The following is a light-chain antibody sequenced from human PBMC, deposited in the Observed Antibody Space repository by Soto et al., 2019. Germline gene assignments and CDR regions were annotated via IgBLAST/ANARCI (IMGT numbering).Light chain of an antibody. V-gene: IGLV2-8*01. CDR3: SSYAGSNNGRV. CDR1: SSDVGGYNY. J-gene: IGLJ1*01. Sequence: QSALTQPPSASGSPGQSVTISCTGTSSDVGGYNYVSWYQQHPGKAPKLMIYEVSKRPSGVPDRFSGSKSGNTASLTVSGLQAEDEADYYCSSYAGSNNGRVFGTGTKATVL. CDR2: EVS.